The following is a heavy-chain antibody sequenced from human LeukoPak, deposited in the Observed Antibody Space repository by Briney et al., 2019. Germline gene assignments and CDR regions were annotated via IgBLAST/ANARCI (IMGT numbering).Heavy chain of an antibody. V-gene: IGHV1-69*05. CDR1: GGTFSSYA. CDR2: IIPIFGTA. CDR3: ARAETYYYDSSGYSFDY. D-gene: IGHD3-22*01. Sequence: ASVKVSCKASGGTFSSYAISWVRQAPGQGLEWMGGIIPIFGTANYAQKLQGRVTMTTDTSTSTAYMELRSLRSDDTAVYYCARAETYYYDSSGYSFDYWGQGTLVTVSS. J-gene: IGHJ4*02.